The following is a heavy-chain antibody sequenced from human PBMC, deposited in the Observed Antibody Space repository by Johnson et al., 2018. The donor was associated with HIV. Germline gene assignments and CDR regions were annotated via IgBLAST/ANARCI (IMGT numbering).Heavy chain of an antibody. CDR3: AKDPVQGVGLDI. Sequence: QVQLVESGGGLVQPGRSLRLSCVASGFTFSSYGMHWVRQAPGKGLEWVAIVSYDGSKKYYPDSVKGRFTISRDNSKNTLYMQMNSLRAEDTAVYYCAKDPVQGVGLDIWGQGTMVTVSS. CDR2: VSYDGSKK. CDR1: GFTFSSYG. J-gene: IGHJ3*02. V-gene: IGHV3-30*18. D-gene: IGHD2-8*02.